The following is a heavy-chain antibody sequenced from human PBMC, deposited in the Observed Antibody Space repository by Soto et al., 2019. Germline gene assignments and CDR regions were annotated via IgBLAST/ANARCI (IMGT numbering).Heavy chain of an antibody. V-gene: IGHV4-30-2*01. Sequence: QLQLQESGSRLVKSSETLSLTCDVSGDTISTGGYTWSWIRQPPGTALEWIGHTYHSGHPYYNPSLQGRVSISVDSAKNQFSLKVRSVTAAATAVDYCARETYGADVGDFDPWGQGLQVTVSS. J-gene: IGHJ5*02. D-gene: IGHD3-3*01. CDR3: ARETYGADVGDFDP. CDR2: TYHSGHP. CDR1: GDTISTGGYT.